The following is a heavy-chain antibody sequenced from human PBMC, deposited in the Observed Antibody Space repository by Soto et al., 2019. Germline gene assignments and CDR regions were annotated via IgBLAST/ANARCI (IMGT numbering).Heavy chain of an antibody. V-gene: IGHV3-7*01. CDR2: IKQDGSEK. D-gene: IGHD6-13*01. CDR1: GFTFSIYW. J-gene: IGHJ6*03. CDR3: AKYSSSWYGGYYYYYYMDV. Sequence: GGSLRLSCAASGFTFSIYWMSWVRQAPGKGLEWVANIKQDGSEKYYVDSVKGRFTISRDNAKNSLYLQMNSLRAEDTAVYYCAKYSSSWYGGYYYYYYMDVWGKGTTVTVSS.